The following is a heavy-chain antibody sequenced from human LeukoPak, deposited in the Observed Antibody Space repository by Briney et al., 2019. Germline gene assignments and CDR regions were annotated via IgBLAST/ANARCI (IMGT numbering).Heavy chain of an antibody. CDR2: FDPEHGEI. V-gene: IGHV1-24*01. CDR3: ATDVIGLIKIVRRPFDI. D-gene: IGHD2-21*01. J-gene: IGHJ3*02. CDR1: GHTLSDLS. Sequence: ASVQVSCKLSGHTLSDLSMHWVPQAPGRGLEWIGGFDPEHGEIVYAQKFQGRITLTEDTSTDTAYMNLSSLTSDDRAVYYCATDVIGLIKIVRRPFDIWGPGTMLTVSS.